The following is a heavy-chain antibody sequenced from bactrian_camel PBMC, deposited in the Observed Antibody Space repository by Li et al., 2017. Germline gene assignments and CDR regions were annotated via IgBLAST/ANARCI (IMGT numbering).Heavy chain of an antibody. CDR2: IYTSGIT. V-gene: IGHV3S53*01. CDR3: TLSKSPTLGDELVTTTDGY. D-gene: IGHD2*01. CDR1: GDTARNVY. J-gene: IGHJ6*01. Sequence: HVQLVESGGGLVQAGGSLRLSCAASGDTARNVYMGWFRQAPGKEREGVAAIYTSGITYYADSVKGRFTISRDNAKNTVYLQMNSLKSEDTALYYCTLSKSPTLGDELVTTTDGYWGRGTQVTVS.